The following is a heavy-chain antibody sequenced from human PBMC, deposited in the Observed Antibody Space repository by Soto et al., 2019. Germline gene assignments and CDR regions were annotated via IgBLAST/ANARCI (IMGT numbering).Heavy chain of an antibody. V-gene: IGHV4-59*01. CDR1: GGSISSSH. Sequence: PSETLSLTCTASGGSISSSHWSWIRQPPGKGLEWIGYMYHSGITNSNPSLKSRVTISEDRSKNQLSLKLSSVTAADTAVYYCAREVQGYYDILTGYYQYYFDYWGQGTLVTVSS. D-gene: IGHD3-9*01. J-gene: IGHJ4*02. CDR3: AREVQGYYDILTGYYQYYFDY. CDR2: MYHSGIT.